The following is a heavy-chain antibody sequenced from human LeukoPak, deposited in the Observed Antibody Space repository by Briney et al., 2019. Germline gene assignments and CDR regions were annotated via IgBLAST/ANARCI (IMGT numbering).Heavy chain of an antibody. CDR3: ARGGPGYSSFL. Sequence: SETLSLTCAVYGGSFSVYYWGWIRQPPGKGLEYIGEINHSGSTNYNPSLKSRVTISADTSKNQFSLILRSVTAADTAVYYCARGGPGYSSFLWGQGTLVSVSS. CDR2: INHSGST. CDR1: GGSFSVYY. V-gene: IGHV4-34*01. J-gene: IGHJ4*02. D-gene: IGHD6-19*01.